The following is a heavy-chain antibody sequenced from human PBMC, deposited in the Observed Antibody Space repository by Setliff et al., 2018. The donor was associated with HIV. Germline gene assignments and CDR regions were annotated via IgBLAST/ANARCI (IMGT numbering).Heavy chain of an antibody. CDR3: ARGSRSHGGMFGY. CDR2: MYISGST. D-gene: IGHD6-13*01. J-gene: IGHJ4*02. V-gene: IGHV4-4*07. CDR1: GDSSSSYY. Sequence: SAPLSLTCTVSGDSSSSYYCNWIRQPAGKGLEWIGHMYISGSTNYNPSLKSRVTMSLDTSKNQFSLKLSSVTAADTAIYYRARGSRSHGGMFGYWGQGTLVTVSS.